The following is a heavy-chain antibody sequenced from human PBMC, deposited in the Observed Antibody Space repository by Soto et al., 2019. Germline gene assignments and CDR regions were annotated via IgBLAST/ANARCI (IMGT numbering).Heavy chain of an antibody. CDR1: GGTFSSYA. V-gene: IGHV1-69*06. D-gene: IGHD6-6*01. J-gene: IGHJ6*02. Sequence: QVQLVQSGAEVKKPGSSVKVSCKASGGTFSSYAISWVRQAPGQGLEWMGGIIPIFGTANYAQKFQGRVTITTDKSTSTAYMELSSLRSEDTDVYYCARETDEILAARGDYYYGMDVWGQGTTVTVSS. CDR2: IIPIFGTA. CDR3: ARETDEILAARGDYYYGMDV.